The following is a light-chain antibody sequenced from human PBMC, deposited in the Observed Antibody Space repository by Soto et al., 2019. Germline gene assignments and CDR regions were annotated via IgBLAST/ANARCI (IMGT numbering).Light chain of an antibody. CDR3: SSYAGNNIYV. J-gene: IGLJ1*01. V-gene: IGLV2-8*01. CDR1: SSDVGGNNY. CDR2: EVS. Sequence: QSVLTQPPSASGSPGQSVTISCTGTSSDVGGNNYVSWYQQHPGKAPKLMIYEVSKRPSGVPDRFSGFKSGNAASLTVSGLQAEDEADYYCSSYAGNNIYVFGTGTKLTVL.